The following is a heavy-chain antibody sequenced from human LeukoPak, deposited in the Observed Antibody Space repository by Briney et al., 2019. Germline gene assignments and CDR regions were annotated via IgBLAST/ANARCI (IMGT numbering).Heavy chain of an antibody. V-gene: IGHV3-7*01. CDR1: GFTFSNYG. D-gene: IGHD3-10*01. Sequence: PGGSLRLSCAASGFTFSNYGMSWVRQAPGKGLEWVANIKQDGSEKYYVDSVKGRFTISRDNAKNSLYLQMNSLRAEDTAVYYCARGGLIWFGDAFDIWGQGTMVTVSS. J-gene: IGHJ3*02. CDR3: ARGGLIWFGDAFDI. CDR2: IKQDGSEK.